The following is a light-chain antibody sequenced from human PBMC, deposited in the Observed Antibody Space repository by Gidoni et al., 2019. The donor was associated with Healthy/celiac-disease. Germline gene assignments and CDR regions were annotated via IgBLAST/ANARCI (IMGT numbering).Light chain of an antibody. CDR1: SSDVGAYNY. CDR2: EVT. V-gene: IGLV2-14*01. Sequence: GTSSDVGAYNYVSWYQHHPGKAPRLIIYEVTNRPLGVSSRFSGSKSGSTASLTISGLQAEDESEFYCSSYAGSTTYVFGTGPKFTVL. CDR3: SSYAGSTTYV. J-gene: IGLJ1*01.